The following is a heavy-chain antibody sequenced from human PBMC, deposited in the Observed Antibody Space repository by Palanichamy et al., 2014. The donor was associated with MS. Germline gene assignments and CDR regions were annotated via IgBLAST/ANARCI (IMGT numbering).Heavy chain of an antibody. D-gene: IGHD3-10*01. J-gene: IGHJ6*02. Sequence: QVQLVQSGAEVKEPGASVRVSCKASGYTFSSYGISWARQAPGQGLEWMGWISTYKGNTKYAQKFQDRVTMTTDTSTTTAHMDLRSLRSDDSAVYFCARDIGPVPGDYYYGLDVWGQGTTVTVSS. V-gene: IGHV1-18*04. CDR2: ISTYKGNT. CDR1: GYTFSSYG. CDR3: ARDIGPVPGDYYYGLDV.